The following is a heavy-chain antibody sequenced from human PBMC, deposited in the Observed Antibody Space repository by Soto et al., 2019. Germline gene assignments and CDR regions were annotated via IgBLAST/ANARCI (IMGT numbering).Heavy chain of an antibody. V-gene: IGHV3-48*03. CDR1: GFTFSSYE. CDR3: ARDGMVQVLVYYYGMDV. D-gene: IGHD3-10*01. CDR2: ISSSGSTI. J-gene: IGHJ6*02. Sequence: GGSLRLSCAASGFTFSSYEMNWVRQAPGKGLEWVSYISSSGSTIYYADSVKGRFTISRDNAKNSLYLQMNSLRAEDTAVYYCARDGMVQVLVYYYGMDVWGQGTTVTVSS.